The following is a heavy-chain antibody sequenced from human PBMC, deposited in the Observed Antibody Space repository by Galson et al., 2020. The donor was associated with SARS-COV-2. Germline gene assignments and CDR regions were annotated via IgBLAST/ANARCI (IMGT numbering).Heavy chain of an antibody. CDR2: IYSSGGT. Sequence: SETLSLTCSVSGGSMSKYYWSWIRQSPGKGLEWIGTIYSSGGTKYNPSLKSRVSMSVDTSENQFSLKLNSVTAADTAVYYCARVGGNDGWNWFDPWGQGTLVTVSS. D-gene: IGHD1-1*01. V-gene: IGHV4-4*07. J-gene: IGHJ5*02. CDR1: GGSMSKYY. CDR3: ARVGGNDGWNWFDP.